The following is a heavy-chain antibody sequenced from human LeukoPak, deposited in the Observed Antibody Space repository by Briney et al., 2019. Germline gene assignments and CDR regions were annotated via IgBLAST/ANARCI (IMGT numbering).Heavy chain of an antibody. CDR3: ARDPGYYYDSSGYYYPSFDY. V-gene: IGHV3-30*04. Sequence: GGSLRLSCAASGFTFSSYAMHWVRQAPGKGLEWVAVISYDGSNKYYADSVKGRFTISRDNSKNTLYLQMNSLRAEDTAVYYCARDPGYYYDSSGYYYPSFDYWGQGTLVTVS. CDR1: GFTFSSYA. CDR2: ISYDGSNK. D-gene: IGHD3-22*01. J-gene: IGHJ4*02.